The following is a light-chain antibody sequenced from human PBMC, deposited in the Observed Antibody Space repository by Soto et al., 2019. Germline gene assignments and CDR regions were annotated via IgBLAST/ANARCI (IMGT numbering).Light chain of an antibody. V-gene: IGLV1-40*01. Sequence: QSVLTQPPSVSGAPGQRVTISCTGSSSNIGAGYDVHWYQQHPGTAPKLLIYGNSNRPSGVPDRFSGSKSGTTASLAITGRQDDDEADDYCQSYDSSLNGSVVFGGGTKLTVL. CDR2: GNS. CDR3: QSYDSSLNGSVV. J-gene: IGLJ2*01. CDR1: SSNIGAGYD.